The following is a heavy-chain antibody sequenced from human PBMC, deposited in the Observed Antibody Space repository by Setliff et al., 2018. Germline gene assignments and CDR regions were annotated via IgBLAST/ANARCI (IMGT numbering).Heavy chain of an antibody. CDR1: GLSYSNDW. D-gene: IGHD3-10*01. Sequence: GWSLRLSCTASGLSYSNDWVSWVRQAPGKGLEWLASINPHGTEKYYADSVKGRFTISRDNAKNSLSLQMNNLRTEDTAVYYCFGAGTCSYWGQGTLVTVSS. CDR2: INPHGTEK. CDR3: FGAGTCSY. V-gene: IGHV3-7*01. J-gene: IGHJ4*02.